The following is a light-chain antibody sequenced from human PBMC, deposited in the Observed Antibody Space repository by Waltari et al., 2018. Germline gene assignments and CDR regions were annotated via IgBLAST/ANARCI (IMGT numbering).Light chain of an antibody. V-gene: IGKV3-15*01. CDR1: QSISNN. J-gene: IGKJ2*02. CDR2: GAS. Sequence: EIVMTQSPAALSVSPGERATFPCRASQSISNNLAWYQHKPGQPPRLLISGASTRATGVPARFSGSGSGTEFTLTISSLQSEDSAIYFCQQYNTWPPSTFGQGTKLEIK. CDR3: QQYNTWPPST.